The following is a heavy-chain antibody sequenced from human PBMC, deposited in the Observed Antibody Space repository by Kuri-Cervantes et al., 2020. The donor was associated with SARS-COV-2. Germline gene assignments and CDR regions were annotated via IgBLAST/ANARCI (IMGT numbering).Heavy chain of an antibody. J-gene: IGHJ6*03. Sequence: ASVKVCCKASGYTFTGYYMHWVRQAPGQGLEWMGWINPNSGGTNYAQKFQGRVTMTRDTSISTAYMELSRLRSDDTAVYYCARGDYVWGSYRYYMDVWGKGTTVTVSS. CDR3: ARGDYVWGSYRYYMDV. CDR1: GYTFTGYY. V-gene: IGHV1-2*02. D-gene: IGHD3-16*02. CDR2: INPNSGGT.